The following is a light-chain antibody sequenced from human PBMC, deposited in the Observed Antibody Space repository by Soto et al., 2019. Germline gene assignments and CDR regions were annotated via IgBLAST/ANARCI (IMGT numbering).Light chain of an antibody. CDR2: GAS. V-gene: IGKV3-15*01. Sequence: EIVMTQSPATLSVSPGERATLSCRASQRVGSNLAWYQQKPGQPPRLLVYGASTRATGIPVRYRGSGSGTEFTLTINSLQSEDVAVYYCQQYNNWPWTFAQGTKVDIK. J-gene: IGKJ1*01. CDR1: QRVGSN. CDR3: QQYNNWPWT.